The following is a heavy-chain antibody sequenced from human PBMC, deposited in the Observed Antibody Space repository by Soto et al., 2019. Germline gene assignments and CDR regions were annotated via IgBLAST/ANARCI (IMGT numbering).Heavy chain of an antibody. J-gene: IGHJ3*02. CDR3: AHIMITWGGVSALDAFDM. D-gene: IGHD3-16*01. V-gene: IGHV2-5*02. CDR2: IYWDDDR. CDR1: GFSLSTSRVG. Sequence: ESCPTLVNPTQTLTLTCSFSGFSLSTSRVGVAWIRQPPGKALEWLAIIYWDDDRRYPPSLKTRLAITKDTSKNQVVLTMTNLDPGDTATYYCAHIMITWGGVSALDAFDMWGQGTMVTVSS.